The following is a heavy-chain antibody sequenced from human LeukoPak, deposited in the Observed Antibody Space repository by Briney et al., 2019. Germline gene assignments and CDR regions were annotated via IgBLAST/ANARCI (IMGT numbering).Heavy chain of an antibody. CDR2: INPNSGGT. V-gene: IGHV1-2*06. D-gene: IGHD2-2*01. CDR1: GYTFTGYY. Sequence: ASVKVSCKASGYTFTGYYMHWVRQAPGQGLEWMGRINPNSGGTNYAQKFQGRVTMTRDTSISTAYMELSRLRSDDTAVYYCARSKRVVVPAAHYYYYYYMDVWGKGTTVTVSS. CDR3: ARSKRVVVPAAHYYYYYYMDV. J-gene: IGHJ6*03.